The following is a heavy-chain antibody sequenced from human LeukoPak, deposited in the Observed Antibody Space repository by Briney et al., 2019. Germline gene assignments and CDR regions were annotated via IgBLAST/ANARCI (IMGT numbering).Heavy chain of an antibody. D-gene: IGHD6-19*01. Sequence: ASVKVSCKASGYTFTDYAVHWVRQAPGQGLEWMGWLNVGNGVTRYSQKFQGRVTLTRDTSANTAYMELSSLRSEDTAVYYCARDPRFVAVAGTSLDYWGQGTLVTVSS. CDR2: LNVGNGVT. V-gene: IGHV1-3*01. CDR1: GYTFTDYA. J-gene: IGHJ4*02. CDR3: ARDPRFVAVAGTSLDY.